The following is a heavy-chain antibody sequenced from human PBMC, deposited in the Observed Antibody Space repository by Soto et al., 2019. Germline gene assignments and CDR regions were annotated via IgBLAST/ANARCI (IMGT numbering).Heavy chain of an antibody. J-gene: IGHJ5*02. D-gene: IGHD1-7*01. CDR1: GYTFTSYG. CDR2: ISAYNGNT. Sequence: QVQLVQSGAEVKKPGASVKVSCKASGYTFTSYGISWVRQAPGQGLEWMGWISAYNGNTNYAQKLQGRVTMTTDTSTSTAYMELRSLRSDDTAVYYRARDFRPGTGTTRGWFDPWGQGTLVTVSS. CDR3: ARDFRPGTGTTRGWFDP. V-gene: IGHV1-18*01.